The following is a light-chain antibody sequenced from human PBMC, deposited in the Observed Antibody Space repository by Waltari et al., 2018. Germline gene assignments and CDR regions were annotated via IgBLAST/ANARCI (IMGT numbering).Light chain of an antibody. CDR1: QSVTRY. CDR3: QQYDRYSAWT. J-gene: IGKJ1*01. CDR2: DGP. V-gene: IGKV1-5*01. Sequence: DIQMTQSPSTLSASVGDRVTITCRASQSVTRYLAWNQQKPGKAPKVLIWDGPSMEGGVPSRFIGSGSGTEFTLTISSLQPDDFATYYCQQYDRYSAWTFGQGTKVEIK.